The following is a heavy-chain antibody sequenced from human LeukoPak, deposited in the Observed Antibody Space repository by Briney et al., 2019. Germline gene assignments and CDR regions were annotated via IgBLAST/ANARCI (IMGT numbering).Heavy chain of an antibody. V-gene: IGHV3-15*01. J-gene: IGHJ4*02. CDR1: GFPFTSHA. D-gene: IGHD3-16*01. CDR3: ATASSGLFY. Sequence: GGSLRLSCAASGFPFTSHAMSWVRQAPGKGLEWVGRIKRKTDGETTEYVAPVKGRFTISRDDSKNTLYLQMNSLKTEDTGVYYCATASSGLFYWGQGTLVTVSS. CDR2: IKRKTDGETT.